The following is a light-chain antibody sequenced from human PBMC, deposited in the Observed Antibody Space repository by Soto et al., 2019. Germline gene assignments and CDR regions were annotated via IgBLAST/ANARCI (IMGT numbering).Light chain of an antibody. J-gene: IGKJ4*01. V-gene: IGKV1-9*01. CDR2: DAV. CDR3: QQLSEDPLT. Sequence: DIQLTQSPSFLSASVGDRVTITCRASQRIGRSLAWYQQNPGKAPKVLIYDAVILQSGVPSRFSGSGSGTEFTLTISSLQPEDFATYYCQQLSEDPLTFGGGTKVEIK. CDR1: QRIGRS.